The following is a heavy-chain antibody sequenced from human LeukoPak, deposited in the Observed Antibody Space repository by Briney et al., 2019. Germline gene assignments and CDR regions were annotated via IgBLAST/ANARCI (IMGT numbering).Heavy chain of an antibody. V-gene: IGHV3-7*01. CDR2: IKQDGSEK. Sequence: PGGSPRLSCAASGFTFGSYWMSWVRQAPGKGLEWVANIKQDGSEKYYVDSVKGRFTISRDNAKNSLYLQMNSLRAEDTAVYYCARGGLQRGDYFDYWGQGTLVTVSS. D-gene: IGHD5-24*01. CDR1: GFTFGSYW. J-gene: IGHJ4*02. CDR3: ARGGLQRGDYFDY.